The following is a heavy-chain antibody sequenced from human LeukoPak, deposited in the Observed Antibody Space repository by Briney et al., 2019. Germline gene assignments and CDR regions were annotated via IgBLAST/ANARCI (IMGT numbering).Heavy chain of an antibody. CDR2: INHSGST. D-gene: IGHD2-15*01. V-gene: IGHV4-34*01. J-gene: IGHJ6*02. Sequence: SETLSLTCAVYGGSFSGYYWSWIRQPPGKGLEWIGEINHSGSTNYNPSLKSRVTISVDTSKNQFSLKLSSVTAADTAVYYCARVALGYCSGGSCYPYYYYGMDVWGQGTTVTVS. CDR1: GGSFSGYY. CDR3: ARVALGYCSGGSCYPYYYYGMDV.